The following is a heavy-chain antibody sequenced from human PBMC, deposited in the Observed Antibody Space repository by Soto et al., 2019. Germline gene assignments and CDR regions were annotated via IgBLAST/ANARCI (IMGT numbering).Heavy chain of an antibody. CDR1: GFSLSSSGVG. V-gene: IGHV2-5*01. Sequence: QITLKESGPTLVIPTQTLTLTCTFSGFSLSSSGVGVGWIRQPQGKSLEWLAVLYFNGDRRRSPSLENRLTITKDTSKNQVIRTMTNMDPVDTATYYCIYRRAAYDYHGLDVWGQGTTVTVSS. CDR2: LYFNGDR. J-gene: IGHJ6*02. CDR3: IYRRAAYDYHGLDV. D-gene: IGHD6-25*01.